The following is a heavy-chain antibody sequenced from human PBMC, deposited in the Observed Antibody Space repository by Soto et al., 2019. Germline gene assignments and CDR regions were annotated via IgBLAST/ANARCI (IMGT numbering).Heavy chain of an antibody. CDR1: GFTFDAYG. D-gene: IGHD1-1*01. Sequence: QVQLVESGGGVVQPGGSLRLSCAASGFTFDAYGFHWVRQAPGKGLEWVAVVWSNGNLKYYADSVKGRFTISRDSSKSALNLQRNSLRADDAAVYYCARIQLDTIMALDYWGQGTPVTVSS. V-gene: IGHV3-33*01. J-gene: IGHJ4*02. CDR2: VWSNGNLK. CDR3: ARIQLDTIMALDY.